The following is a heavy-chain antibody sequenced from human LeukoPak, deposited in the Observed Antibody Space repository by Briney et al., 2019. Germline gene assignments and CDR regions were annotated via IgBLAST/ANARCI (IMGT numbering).Heavy chain of an antibody. CDR3: ACLTTADAFDI. Sequence: PSETLPLTCTVSGGSISSGSYYWSWIRQPAGKGLEWIGRIYTTGSTNYNPSLKSRVTISVDTSKNQFSLSLSSVTAADTAVYYCACLTTADAFDIWGQGTMVTVSS. D-gene: IGHD3-22*01. J-gene: IGHJ3*02. V-gene: IGHV4-61*02. CDR2: IYTTGST. CDR1: GGSISSGSYY.